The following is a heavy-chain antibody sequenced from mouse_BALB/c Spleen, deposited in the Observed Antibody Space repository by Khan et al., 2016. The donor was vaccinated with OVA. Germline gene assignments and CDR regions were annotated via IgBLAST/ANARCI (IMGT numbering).Heavy chain of an antibody. CDR3: TRIYRIDFDY. D-gene: IGHD2-1*01. CDR1: GYSFTGYF. Sequence: VQLQQSGPELVRPGASVKISCTTSGYSFTGYFMNWVMQSHGKSLEWIGRINPHIGETFYNQRFKDKATLTVDESSSTAHMELRSLASEDSAVYYCTRIYRIDFDYWGQGTTPTVSS. CDR2: INPHIGET. V-gene: IGHV1-20*02. J-gene: IGHJ2*01.